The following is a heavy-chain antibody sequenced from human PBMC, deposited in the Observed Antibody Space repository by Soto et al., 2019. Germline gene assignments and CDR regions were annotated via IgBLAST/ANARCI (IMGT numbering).Heavy chain of an antibody. V-gene: IGHV1-2*04. Sequence: GASVKVSCKASGYTFTSYDINWVRQAPGQGLEWMGWINPNSGGTNYAQKFQGWVTMTRDTSISTAYMELSRLRSDDTAVYYCARDKIAVADYYYYYGMDVWGQGTTVTVSS. J-gene: IGHJ6*02. D-gene: IGHD6-19*01. CDR1: GYTFTSYD. CDR3: ARDKIAVADYYYYYGMDV. CDR2: INPNSGGT.